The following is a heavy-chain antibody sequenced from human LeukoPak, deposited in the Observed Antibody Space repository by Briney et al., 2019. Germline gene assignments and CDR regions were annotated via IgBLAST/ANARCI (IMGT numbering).Heavy chain of an antibody. V-gene: IGHV4-61*02. CDR1: GAFISTRGYF. CDR3: ARDADYDFWSGYPNWFDP. D-gene: IGHD3-3*01. CDR2: IYTSGST. J-gene: IGHJ5*02. Sequence: SETLSLTCTVSGAFISTRGYFWSWIRQPAGKGLEWIGRIYTSGSTNYNPSLKSRVTISVDMSKNQFSLKLSSVTAADTAVYYCARDADYDFWSGYPNWFDPWGQGTLVTVSS.